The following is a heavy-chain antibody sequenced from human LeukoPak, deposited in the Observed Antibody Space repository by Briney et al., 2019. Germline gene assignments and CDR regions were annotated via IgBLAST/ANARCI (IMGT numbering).Heavy chain of an antibody. CDR1: GGSFSGYY. CDR3: AGRNVMVRGLKVTGY. Sequence: PSETLSLTCAVYGGSFSGYYWSWIRQPPGKGLEWIGEINHSGSTNYNPSLKSRVTISVDTSKNQFSLKLSSVTAADTAVYYCAGRNVMVRGLKVTGYWGQGTLVTVSS. J-gene: IGHJ4*02. D-gene: IGHD3-10*01. V-gene: IGHV4-34*01. CDR2: INHSGST.